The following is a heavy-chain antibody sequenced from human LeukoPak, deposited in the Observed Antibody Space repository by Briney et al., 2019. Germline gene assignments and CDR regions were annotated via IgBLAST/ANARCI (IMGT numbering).Heavy chain of an antibody. CDR3: ARDRVGQQLVGRNYYYYMDV. V-gene: IGHV4-59*01. J-gene: IGHJ6*03. Sequence: SETLSLTCTVSGGSISSYYWSWIRQPPGKGLEWIGYIYYSGSTSYNPSLKSRVTISVDTSKNQFSLKLSSVTAADTAVYYCARDRVGQQLVGRNYYYYMDVWGKGTTVTISS. CDR2: IYYSGST. D-gene: IGHD6-13*01. CDR1: GGSISSYY.